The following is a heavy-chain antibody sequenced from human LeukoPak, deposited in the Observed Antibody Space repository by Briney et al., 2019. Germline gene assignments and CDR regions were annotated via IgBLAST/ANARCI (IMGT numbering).Heavy chain of an antibody. Sequence: ASVKVSCKASGYTFTSYYMHWVRQAPGQGLEWMGWINTNTGNLTYAQGFTGRFVFSLDTSVSTAYLQISSLKAEDTAVYYCARGVAITDYWGQGTLVTVSS. D-gene: IGHD2-21*01. CDR1: GYTFTSYY. CDR3: ARGVAITDY. CDR2: INTNTGNL. V-gene: IGHV7-4-1*02. J-gene: IGHJ4*02.